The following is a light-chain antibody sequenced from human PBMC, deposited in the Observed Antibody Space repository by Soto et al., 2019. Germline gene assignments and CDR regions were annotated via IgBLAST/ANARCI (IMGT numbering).Light chain of an antibody. V-gene: IGLV2-14*01. Sequence: QSALTQPASVSGSPGQSITISCTGTSSDVGGYDYVSWYQQHPGKVPKLMIYDVSSRPSGVSNRFSGSKSGNTASLTISGLQAEDEADYYCSSYARSSTLVFGGGTKVTVL. CDR1: SSDVGGYDY. J-gene: IGLJ2*01. CDR2: DVS. CDR3: SSYARSSTLV.